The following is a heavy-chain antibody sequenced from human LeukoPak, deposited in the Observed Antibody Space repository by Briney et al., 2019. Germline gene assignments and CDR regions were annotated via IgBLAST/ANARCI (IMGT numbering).Heavy chain of an antibody. CDR2: INPNSGGT. J-gene: IGHJ1*01. Sequence: ASVKVSCKASGYTFTGYYMHWVRQAPGQGLEWMGWINPNSGGTNYAQKFQGRVTMTRDTSISTAYMELSRLRSDDTAVYYCARISGSYSENFQHWGQGTLVTVSS. CDR1: GYTFTGYY. CDR3: ARISGSYSENFQH. D-gene: IGHD1-26*01. V-gene: IGHV1-2*02.